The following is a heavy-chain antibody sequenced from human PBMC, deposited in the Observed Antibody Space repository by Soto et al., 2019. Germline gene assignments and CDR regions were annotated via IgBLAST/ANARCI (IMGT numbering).Heavy chain of an antibody. D-gene: IGHD3-10*01. CDR2: IKSKPAGGTT. J-gene: IGHJ4*02. CDR1: GLSFSDAW. CDR3: TRGPRPISTGTGAY. V-gene: IGHV3-15*05. Sequence: GGSLRLSCAASGLSFSDAWMSWVRQAPGQGLEWVGRIKSKPAGGTTDYAAAVKGRFTISRDNVNDTLYLQMNNLRAEDSGLYYCTRGPRPISTGTGAYWGQGTQVTVSS.